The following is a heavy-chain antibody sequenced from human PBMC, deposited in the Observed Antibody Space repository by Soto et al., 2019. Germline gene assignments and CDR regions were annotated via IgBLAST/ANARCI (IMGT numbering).Heavy chain of an antibody. CDR2: ISGSGGST. V-gene: IGHV3-23*01. J-gene: IGHJ2*01. CDR3: AKDPSRYFDWSDPTWYFDL. D-gene: IGHD3-9*01. Sequence: EVQLLESGGGLVQPGGSLRLSCAASGFTFSSYAMSWVRQAPGKGLEWVSAISGSGGSTYYADSVKGRFTISRDNSKNTLYLKMNSLRAEDTAVYYCAKDPSRYFDWSDPTWYFDLWGRGTLVTVSS. CDR1: GFTFSSYA.